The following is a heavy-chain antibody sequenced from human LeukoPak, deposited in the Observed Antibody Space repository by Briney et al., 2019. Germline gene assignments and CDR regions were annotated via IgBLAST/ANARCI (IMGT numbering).Heavy chain of an antibody. V-gene: IGHV3-48*02. Sequence: GRSLRLSCAASGFTFSTYNMNWVRQAPGKGLEWVSYISSSSTTSYADSVKGRFTISRDNAKNSLYLQMNSLRDEDTAAYYCARTSLRTFHIWGQGTMVTVSS. J-gene: IGHJ3*02. CDR1: GFTFSTYN. CDR3: ARTSLRTFHI. CDR2: ISSSSTT.